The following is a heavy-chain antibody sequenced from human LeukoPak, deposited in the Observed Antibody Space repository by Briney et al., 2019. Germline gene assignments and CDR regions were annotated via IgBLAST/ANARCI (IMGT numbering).Heavy chain of an antibody. V-gene: IGHV4-59*10. J-gene: IGHJ6*03. Sequence: SETLSLTCAVYGGSFSGYYWSWIRQPAGQGLEWIGRIYTSGSTNYNPSLKSRVTMSVDTSKNQFSLKLSSVTAAETAVYYCARTKYSGSYYDYYYYMDVWGKGTTVTISS. CDR1: GGSFSGYY. CDR3: ARTKYSGSYYDYYYYMDV. D-gene: IGHD1-26*01. CDR2: IYTSGST.